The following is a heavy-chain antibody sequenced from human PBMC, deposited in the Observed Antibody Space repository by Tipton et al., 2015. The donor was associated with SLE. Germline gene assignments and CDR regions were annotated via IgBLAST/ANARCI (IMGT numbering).Heavy chain of an antibody. J-gene: IGHJ6*02. CDR2: IYYSGST. CDR1: GGSISSSSYY. Sequence: PSLTCTVSGGSISSSSYYWGWIRQPPGKGLEWIGSIYYSGSTYYNPSPKSRLTMSADTSKNQISLKLSSGSAADTAVYYCVRGPKDVWGQGTTVTVSS. V-gene: IGHV4-39*07. CDR3: VRGPKDV.